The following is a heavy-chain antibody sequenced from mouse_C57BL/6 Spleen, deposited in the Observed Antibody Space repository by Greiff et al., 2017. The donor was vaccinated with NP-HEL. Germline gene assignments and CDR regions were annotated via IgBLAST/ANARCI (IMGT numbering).Heavy chain of an antibody. J-gene: IGHJ4*01. D-gene: IGHD2-2*01. V-gene: IGHV10-3*01. CDR1: GFTFNTYA. Sequence: EVQRVESGGGLVQPKGSLKLSCAASGFTFNTYAMHWVRQAPGKGLEWVARIRSKSSNYATYYADSVKDRFTISRDDSQSMLYLQMNNLKTEDTAMYYCVSYYGYDDEGYYAMDYWGQGTSVTVSS. CDR2: IRSKSSNYAT. CDR3: VSYYGYDDEGYYAMDY.